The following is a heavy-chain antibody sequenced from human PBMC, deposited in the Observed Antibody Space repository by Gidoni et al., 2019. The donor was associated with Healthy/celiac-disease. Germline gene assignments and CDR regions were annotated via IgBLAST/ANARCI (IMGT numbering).Heavy chain of an antibody. Sequence: EVQLVESGGGLVKPGGSLRLSCAASGFTFSSYSMNWVRQAPGKGLEWVSSISSSSSYIYYADSVKGRFTISRDNAKNSLYLQMNSLRAEDTAVYYCARDRQGYSSSWYDAYFDYWGQGTLVTVSS. CDR3: ARDRQGYSSSWYDAYFDY. V-gene: IGHV3-21*01. D-gene: IGHD6-13*01. J-gene: IGHJ4*02. CDR2: ISSSSSYI. CDR1: GFTFSSYS.